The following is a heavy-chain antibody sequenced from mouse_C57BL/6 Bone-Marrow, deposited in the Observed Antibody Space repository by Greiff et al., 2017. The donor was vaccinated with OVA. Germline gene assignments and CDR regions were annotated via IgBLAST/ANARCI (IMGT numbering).Heavy chain of an antibody. Sequence: EVQLQESGPGMVKPSQSLSLTCTVTGYSITSGYDWHWIRHFPGNKLEWMGYISYSGSTNYNPSLKSRISITHDTSKNHFFLKLNSVTTEDTATYYCARDGYGSSYLSYWYFDVWGTGTTVTVSS. V-gene: IGHV3-1*01. CDR3: ARDGYGSSYLSYWYFDV. J-gene: IGHJ1*03. D-gene: IGHD1-1*01. CDR1: GYSITSGYD. CDR2: ISYSGST.